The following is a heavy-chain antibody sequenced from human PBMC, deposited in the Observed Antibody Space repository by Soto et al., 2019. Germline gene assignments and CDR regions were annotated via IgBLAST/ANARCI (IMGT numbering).Heavy chain of an antibody. CDR1: GFSFTTCV. CDR3: AKGLLAIVGTTLPRDAFNI. J-gene: IGHJ3*02. V-gene: IGHV3-30*18. CDR2: ISHDGSYK. D-gene: IGHD1-26*01. Sequence: GGSLRLSCAASGFSFTTCVMHWVRQAPGKGLEWVVVISHDGSYKYYGDAVKGRFTISRDTSKNAVYLEMNSLRPEDTAVYYCAKGLLAIVGTTLPRDAFNIWGQGTMVTVSS.